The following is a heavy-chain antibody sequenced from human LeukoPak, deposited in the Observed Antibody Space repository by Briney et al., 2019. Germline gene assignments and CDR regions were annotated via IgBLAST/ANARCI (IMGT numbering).Heavy chain of an antibody. CDR3: ANTKNY. J-gene: IGHJ4*02. V-gene: IGHV3-33*06. Sequence: GRSLRLSCAASGFTFSTYGMHWVRQAPGKGLEWVAVIWYDGGNEKYADSVKGRFTISRDNSKNTLYLQMNSLRAEDTAVYYGANTKNYWGQGTLVTVSS. CDR2: IWYDGGNE. CDR1: GFTFSTYG.